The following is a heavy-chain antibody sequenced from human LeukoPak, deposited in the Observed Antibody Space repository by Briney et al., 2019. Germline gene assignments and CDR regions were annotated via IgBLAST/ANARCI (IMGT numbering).Heavy chain of an antibody. D-gene: IGHD5-12*01. J-gene: IGHJ4*02. V-gene: IGHV1-18*01. CDR2: ISTYNGNT. CDR1: GYSFTSYG. Sequence: ASVKVSCKASGYSFTSYGISWVRQAPGQGLEWMGWISTYNGNTNYAQKLQGRITLTSDTSTNTAYMELRSLSSGETAVYFCAREKATILDFWGQGTLVTVSS. CDR3: AREKATILDF.